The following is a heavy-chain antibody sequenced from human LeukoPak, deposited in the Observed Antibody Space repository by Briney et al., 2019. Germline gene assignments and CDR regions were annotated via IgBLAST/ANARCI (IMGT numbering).Heavy chain of an antibody. V-gene: IGHV1-69*05. Sequence: SVKVSCKASGGTFSSYAISWVRQAPGQGLEWMGGIIPIFGTANYAQKFQGRVTITTDESTSTAYMELSSLRSEDTAVYYCARESNWNDYGGDYWGQGTLVTVSS. CDR1: GGTFSSYA. CDR3: ARESNWNDYGGDY. J-gene: IGHJ4*02. D-gene: IGHD1-1*01. CDR2: IIPIFGTA.